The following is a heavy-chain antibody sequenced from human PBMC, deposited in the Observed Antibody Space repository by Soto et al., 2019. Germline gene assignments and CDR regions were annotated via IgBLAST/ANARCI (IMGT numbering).Heavy chain of an antibody. Sequence: SQTLSLTGTISGDSVSSNSAAWNWIRQSPSRGLEWLGRTYYRSKWYNDYAVSVKSRITINPDTSKNQFSLQLNSVTPEDTAVYYCARDRRGPPDSYGYVWAFGDFDYWGQGTLVTVSS. CDR3: ARDRRGPPDSYGYVWAFGDFDY. D-gene: IGHD5-18*01. CDR1: GDSVSSNSAA. CDR2: TYYRSKWYN. V-gene: IGHV6-1*01. J-gene: IGHJ4*02.